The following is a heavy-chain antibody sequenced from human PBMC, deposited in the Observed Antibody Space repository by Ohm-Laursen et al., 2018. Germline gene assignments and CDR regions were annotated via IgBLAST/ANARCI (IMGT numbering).Heavy chain of an antibody. V-gene: IGHV1-8*01. Sequence: ASVKVSCKASGYTFASYDINWLRQATGQGLEWMGWMNPNSGNTGYAQKFQGRVTLTRNTSISTAYMELSSLRSEDTAVYYCARGVGAAGTGSWFDPWGQGTLVTVSS. CDR1: GYTFASYD. D-gene: IGHD6-13*01. CDR2: MNPNSGNT. J-gene: IGHJ5*02. CDR3: ARGVGAAGTGSWFDP.